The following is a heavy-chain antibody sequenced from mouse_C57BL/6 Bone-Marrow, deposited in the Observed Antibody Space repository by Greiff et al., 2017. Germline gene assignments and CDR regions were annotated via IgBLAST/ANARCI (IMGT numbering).Heavy chain of an antibody. J-gene: IGHJ2*01. V-gene: IGHV1-15*01. CDR2: IDPETGGT. Sequence: QVQLKQSGAELVRPGASVTLSCKASGYTFTDYEMHWVKQTPVHGLEWIGAIDPETGGTAYNQKFKGKAILTADKSSSTAYMELRSLTSEDSAVYYCTSYSGYFDDWGQGTTLTVSS. D-gene: IGHD2-12*01. CDR3: TSYSGYFDD. CDR1: GYTFTDYE.